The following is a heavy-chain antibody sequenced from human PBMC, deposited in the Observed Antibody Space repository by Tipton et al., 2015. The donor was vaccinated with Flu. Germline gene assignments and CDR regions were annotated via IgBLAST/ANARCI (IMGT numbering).Heavy chain of an antibody. CDR3: AAFCGGDCYILNY. V-gene: IGHV3-7*03. D-gene: IGHD2-21*01. CDR1: GFTFTNYW. CDR2: ISQDGSEK. J-gene: IGHJ4*02. Sequence: SLRLSCATSGFTFTNYWMSWIRQAPRKGLEWVAHISQDGSEKYYVDSVKGRFTISRDNAKKSLYLQMNSLRAEDTAVYYCAAFCGGDCYILNYWGQGTLVTASS.